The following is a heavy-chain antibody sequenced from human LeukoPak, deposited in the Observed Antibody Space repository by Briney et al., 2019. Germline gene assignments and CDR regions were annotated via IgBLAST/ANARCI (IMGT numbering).Heavy chain of an antibody. D-gene: IGHD2-2*02. V-gene: IGHV3-7*01. J-gene: IGHJ4*02. CDR2: IKQDGSEK. CDR1: GFTFSSYW. Sequence: GGSLRRSCAASGFTFSSYWMSWVRQAPGKGLEWVANIKQDGSEKYYVDSVKGRFTISRDNAKNSLYLQMNSLRADDTAVYYCARGGYCSSTSCYTTPYYFDYWGQGTLVTVSS. CDR3: ARGGYCSSTSCYTTPYYFDY.